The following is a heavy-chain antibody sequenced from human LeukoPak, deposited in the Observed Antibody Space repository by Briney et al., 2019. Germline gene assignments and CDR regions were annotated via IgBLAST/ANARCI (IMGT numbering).Heavy chain of an antibody. V-gene: IGHV7-4-1*02. J-gene: IGHJ5*02. Sequence: GASVKVSCKASGYTFTSYDINWVRQAPGQGLEWMGWINTNTGNPTYAQGFTGRFVFSLDTSVSTAYLKISSLKAEDTAVYYCARVGGGRADWFDPWGQGTLVTVSS. CDR2: INTNTGNP. CDR3: ARVGGGRADWFDP. D-gene: IGHD1-1*01. CDR1: GYTFTSYD.